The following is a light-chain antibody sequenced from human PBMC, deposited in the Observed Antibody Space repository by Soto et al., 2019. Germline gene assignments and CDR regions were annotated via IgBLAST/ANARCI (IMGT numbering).Light chain of an antibody. CDR1: QSVSSCY. CDR2: GAS. V-gene: IGKV3-20*01. Sequence: EIVLTQSPGTLSLSPGERATLSCRASQSVSSCYLAWYQQNPGPAPRLIINGASSRASGIPNRFSGSGSGTDFTLTISRLEPEDFAVYYCQQYGRSSLTFGGGTKVEIK. J-gene: IGKJ4*01. CDR3: QQYGRSSLT.